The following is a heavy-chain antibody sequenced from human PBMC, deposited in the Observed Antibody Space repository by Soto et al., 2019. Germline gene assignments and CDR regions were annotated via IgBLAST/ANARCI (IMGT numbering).Heavy chain of an antibody. CDR1: GFTFSSYW. J-gene: IGHJ4*02. Sequence: GGSLRLSCAASGFTFSSYWMHWVRQAPGKGLVWVSRIKSDESGTSYADSVEGRFTISRDNAKNTLYLQMNSLRAEDTAIYYCARGFIDYIDYWGQGTLVTVSS. CDR3: ARGFIDYIDY. D-gene: IGHD3-16*02. V-gene: IGHV3-74*01. CDR2: IKSDESGT.